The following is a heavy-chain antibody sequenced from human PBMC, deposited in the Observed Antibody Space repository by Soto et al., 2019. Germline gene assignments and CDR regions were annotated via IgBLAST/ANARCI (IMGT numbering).Heavy chain of an antibody. V-gene: IGHV3-33*01. Sequence: GGSLRLSCAASGFPFSSYGMHWVRQAPGKGLDWVAVIWYDGSNKDYAESVKGRFTISRDNSKNTLYLQMNSLRADDTAVYYCASLINWGQGTLVTVSS. J-gene: IGHJ4*02. CDR2: IWYDGSNK. CDR1: GFPFSSYG. CDR3: ASLIN.